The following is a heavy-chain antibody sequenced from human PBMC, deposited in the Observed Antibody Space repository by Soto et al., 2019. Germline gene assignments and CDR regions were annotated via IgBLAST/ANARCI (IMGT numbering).Heavy chain of an antibody. CDR1: GYTFTTYG. Sequence: GASVKVSCKASGYTFTTYGISWLRKAPGQGLDWMEWISAYNVNTNYEQKLRAKVTITTKPSTTTPYMKLRTLKPDDPAVYYGARGCGVYGVFWFDPGGQETLVTVSS. CDR2: ISAYNVNT. CDR3: ARGCGVYGVFWFDP. J-gene: IGHJ5*02. D-gene: IGHD4-17*01. V-gene: IGHV1-18*01.